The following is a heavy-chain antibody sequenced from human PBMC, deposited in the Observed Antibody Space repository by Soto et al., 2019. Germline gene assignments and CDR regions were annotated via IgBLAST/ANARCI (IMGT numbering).Heavy chain of an antibody. Sequence: QVQLVESGGGVVQPGRSLRLSFAASGFTFSSYAMHWVRQAPGKGLEWVAVISYDGSNKYYADSVKGRFTISRDNSKNTLYLQMNSLRAEDTAVYYCARDWGYCSGGSGYSELYYYYGMDVWGQGTTVTVSS. V-gene: IGHV3-30-3*01. CDR2: ISYDGSNK. J-gene: IGHJ6*02. CDR1: GFTFSSYA. CDR3: ARDWGYCSGGSGYSELYYYYGMDV. D-gene: IGHD2-15*01.